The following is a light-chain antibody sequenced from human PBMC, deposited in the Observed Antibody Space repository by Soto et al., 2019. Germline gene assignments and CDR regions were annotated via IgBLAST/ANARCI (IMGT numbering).Light chain of an antibody. V-gene: IGKV3-11*01. CDR3: QQRNVWPPIT. CDR2: GAS. J-gene: IGKJ5*01. Sequence: EVVLTQSPVTLSLSPGERATLSCRASQSFRGLLAWYQQKPGQAPRLLIYGASTRATGIPDRFSGSGSGTDFTLTINSLEPEDFAVYYCQQRNVWPPITFGQGTRLEIK. CDR1: QSFRGL.